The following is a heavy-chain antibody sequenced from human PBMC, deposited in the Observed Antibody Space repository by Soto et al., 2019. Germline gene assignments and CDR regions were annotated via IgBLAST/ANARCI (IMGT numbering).Heavy chain of an antibody. CDR3: ARLEGLATISYYFDF. J-gene: IGHJ4*02. D-gene: IGHD3-9*01. CDR2: IYYRGNA. V-gene: IGHV4-39*01. CDR1: DDSINSDKYY. Sequence: PSETLSLTCSVPDDSINSDKYYWGWIRQPPGKGLEWIGSIYYRGNAYYNPSLQTRVTISLDKSKSQFSLKLNSVTAADSAVYYCARLEGLATISYYFDFWGPGALVTVSS.